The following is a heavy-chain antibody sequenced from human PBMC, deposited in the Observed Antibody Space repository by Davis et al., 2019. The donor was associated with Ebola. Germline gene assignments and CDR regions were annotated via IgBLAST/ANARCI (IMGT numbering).Heavy chain of an antibody. CDR3: AKEYCPNSGPYCTYFEV. Sequence: SLKLSCEAFAFSFGIYGMHWVRQAPGKGLEWVASMSYHGSHTSYIDSVRGRFTISRDNSKNTLYLHMNSLRAEDTAVYFCAKEYCPNSGPYCTYFEVWGQGTQVTVSS. D-gene: IGHD2-8*01. J-gene: IGHJ4*02. CDR1: AFSFGIYG. V-gene: IGHV3-30*18. CDR2: MSYHGSHT.